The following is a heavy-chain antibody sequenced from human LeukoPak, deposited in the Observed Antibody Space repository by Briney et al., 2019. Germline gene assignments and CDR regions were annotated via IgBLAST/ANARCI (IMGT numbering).Heavy chain of an antibody. Sequence: GASVKVSCKASGYTFTSYGISWVRQAPGQGLEWMGWISAYNGNTNNAQKLQGRVTMTTDTSTSMAYMDLRSLRSDDTAVYYCASAGIDRWELLTHAFDIWGQGTMVTVSS. D-gene: IGHD1-26*01. V-gene: IGHV1-18*01. J-gene: IGHJ3*02. CDR2: ISAYNGNT. CDR3: ASAGIDRWELLTHAFDI. CDR1: GYTFTSYG.